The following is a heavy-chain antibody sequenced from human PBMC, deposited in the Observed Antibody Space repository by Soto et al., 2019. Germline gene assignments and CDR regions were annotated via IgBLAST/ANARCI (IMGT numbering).Heavy chain of an antibody. D-gene: IGHD3-3*01. CDR1: GGSFSGYY. CDR2: INHSGST. Sequence: QVQLQQWGAGLLKPSETLSLTCAVYGGSFSGYYWSWIRQPPGKGLEWIGEINHSGSTNYNPSLKSRVTISVETSKNQFSLKLSSVTAADTAVYYCARGGPRITIFGVVKNLDYWGQGTLVTVSS. J-gene: IGHJ4*02. V-gene: IGHV4-34*01. CDR3: ARGGPRITIFGVVKNLDY.